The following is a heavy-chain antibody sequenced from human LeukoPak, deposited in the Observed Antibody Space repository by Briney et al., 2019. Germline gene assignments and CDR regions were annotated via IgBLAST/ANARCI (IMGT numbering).Heavy chain of an antibody. CDR2: ISSSGEII. V-gene: IGHV3-23*01. CDR3: AKVNTDNLNYYYYYGMDV. D-gene: IGHD5-24*01. Sequence: GGSLRLSCAASGFTFNNYGMSWVRQAPGKGLEWVSDISSSGEIINYADSVKGRFIISRDNYENTVDLQMDSLRAEDSAVYYCAKVNTDNLNYYYYYGMDVWGRGTPVTVFS. CDR1: GFTFNNYG. J-gene: IGHJ6*02.